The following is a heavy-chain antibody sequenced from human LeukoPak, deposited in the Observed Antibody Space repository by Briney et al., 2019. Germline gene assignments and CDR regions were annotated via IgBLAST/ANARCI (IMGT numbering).Heavy chain of an antibody. Sequence: GGSLRLSCAASGFTFNNYNMNWVRQAPGKGLEWVSFISSSGSIYYAGSVKGRFTISRDNAKNSLYLQMNSLRAEDTAVYYCAREPPTLVVKGEPSGNYWGQGTLVTVSS. CDR2: ISSSGSI. J-gene: IGHJ4*02. D-gene: IGHD2-15*01. V-gene: IGHV3-48*01. CDR1: GFTFNNYN. CDR3: AREPPTLVVKGEPSGNY.